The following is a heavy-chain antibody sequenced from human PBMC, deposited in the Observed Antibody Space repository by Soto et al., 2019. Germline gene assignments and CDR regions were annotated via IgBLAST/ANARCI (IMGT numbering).Heavy chain of an antibody. CDR1: GFTFSSYA. CDR2: ISGSGGST. D-gene: IGHD2-2*01. J-gene: IGHJ4*02. V-gene: IGHV3-23*01. Sequence: PGGSLRLSCAASGFTFSSYAMSWVRQAPGRGLEWVSAISGSGGSTYYADSVKGRFTISRDNSKNTLYLQMNSLRAEDTAVYYCAKDMRQEYYFDYWGQGTLVTVSS. CDR3: AKDMRQEYYFDY.